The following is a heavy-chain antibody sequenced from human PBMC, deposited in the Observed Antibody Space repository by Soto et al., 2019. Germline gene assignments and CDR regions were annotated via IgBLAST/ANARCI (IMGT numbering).Heavy chain of an antibody. CDR2: INPNSGGT. CDR3: ARTLRTTTHFDY. V-gene: IGHV1-2*04. J-gene: IGHJ4*02. Sequence: GASVKVSCKVSGYTLTELSMHWARQAPGQGLEWMGWINPNSGGTNYAQKFQGWVTMTRDTSISTAYMELSRLRSDDTAVYYCARTLRTTTHFDYWGQGTLVTVSS. CDR1: GYTLTELS. D-gene: IGHD1-1*01.